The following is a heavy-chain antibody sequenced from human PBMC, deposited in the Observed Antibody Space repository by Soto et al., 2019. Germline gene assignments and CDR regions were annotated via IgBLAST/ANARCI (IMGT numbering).Heavy chain of an antibody. J-gene: IGHJ6*02. Sequence: QVQLVPSGAEVKKPGSSVQVSCKAAGGTFSSYAISWVRQAPGQGREWMGGIIPIFGTANYAQKGQGRVTLTADDTTSTVYRELGSRRSEGTAVYYCARGHSGPKDNWNRHVYYYGMDVWGQGTTVTVSS. D-gene: IGHD1-20*01. CDR3: ARGHSGPKDNWNRHVYYYGMDV. CDR2: IIPIFGTA. V-gene: IGHV1-69*01. CDR1: GGTFSSYA.